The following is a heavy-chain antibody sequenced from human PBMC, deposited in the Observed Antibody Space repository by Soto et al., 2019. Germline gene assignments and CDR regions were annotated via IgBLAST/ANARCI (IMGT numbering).Heavy chain of an antibody. D-gene: IGHD3-22*01. Sequence: QVQLVQSGAEVKKPGSSVRVSCKASGGTFSTYGIHWVRQAPGQGLEWMGGIIALFDTTDYAQKFQGRVTISADESTATANSKVCMVRCGDRSVYFGAYSRRGRYFSDAFDYWGQGTVVTVSS. CDR2: IIALFDTT. CDR3: AYSRRGRYFSDAFDY. CDR1: GGTFSTYG. J-gene: IGHJ3*01. V-gene: IGHV1-69*01.